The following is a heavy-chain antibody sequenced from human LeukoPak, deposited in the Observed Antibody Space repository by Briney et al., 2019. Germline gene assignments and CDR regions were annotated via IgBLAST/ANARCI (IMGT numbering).Heavy chain of an antibody. Sequence: SQTLSLTCTVSGGSISSGSYYWGWIRQPPGKGLEWIGSIYYSGSTYYNPSLKSRVTISLDTSKNQFSLKLSSVTAADTAVYYCARRKGWTIRGDFDYWGQGTLVTVSS. D-gene: IGHD6-19*01. CDR3: ARRKGWTIRGDFDY. CDR2: IYYSGST. CDR1: GGSISSGSYY. V-gene: IGHV4-39*01. J-gene: IGHJ4*02.